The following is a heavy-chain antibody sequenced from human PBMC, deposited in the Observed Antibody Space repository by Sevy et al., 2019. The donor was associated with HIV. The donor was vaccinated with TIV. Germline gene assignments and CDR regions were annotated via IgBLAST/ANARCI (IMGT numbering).Heavy chain of an antibody. J-gene: IGHJ6*02. Sequence: GGSLRLSCAASGFIFSTYKMSWVRQAPGKGLEWVSSISSLSNYIYYADSVKGRFTISRDNAKNSLFLQMNSLRAEDTALYYCVRERGYCSGTTCYAAGGMDVWGQGTTVTVSS. V-gene: IGHV3-21*01. D-gene: IGHD2-2*01. CDR3: VRERGYCSGTTCYAAGGMDV. CDR2: ISSLSNYI. CDR1: GFIFSTYK.